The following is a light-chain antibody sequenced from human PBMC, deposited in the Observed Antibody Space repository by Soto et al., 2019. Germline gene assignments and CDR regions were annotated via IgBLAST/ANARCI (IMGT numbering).Light chain of an antibody. Sequence: DIQMTQSPSSLSASVGDRVTITCRASQSISSYLNWYQQKPGKGPNLLIYAASSLQSGVPSRFSGSGSGTDFTLTISSLQPEDFATYYCQQSYSTLTFGGGTKVEIK. V-gene: IGKV1-39*01. CDR2: AAS. CDR1: QSISSY. CDR3: QQSYSTLT. J-gene: IGKJ4*01.